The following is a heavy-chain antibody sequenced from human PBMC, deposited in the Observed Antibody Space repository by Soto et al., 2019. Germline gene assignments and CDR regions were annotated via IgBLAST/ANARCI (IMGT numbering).Heavy chain of an antibody. CDR2: INPSGGST. D-gene: IGHD2-8*02. J-gene: IGHJ4*02. CDR3: ARDYRVTTTGATGGK. CDR1: GYTFTSYY. V-gene: IGHV1-46*01. Sequence: QVQLVQSGAEVKKPGASVKVSCKASGYTFTSYYMHWVRQAPGQGLEWMGVINPSGGSTTYAQKFQGRVTMTGDTSTSTVYMELSSLTSEDTAVDYCARDYRVTTTGATGGKWGQGTLVTVSS.